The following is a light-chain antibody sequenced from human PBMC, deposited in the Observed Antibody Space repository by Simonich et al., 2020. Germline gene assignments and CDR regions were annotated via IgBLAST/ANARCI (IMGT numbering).Light chain of an antibody. CDR3: QKYNSASRT. Sequence: DIQMTQSPSTLSASVGDRVPITCRASQSISSWLAWYQQKPGKAPKLLIYKASSLESGVPSRFSGSGSGTEFTLTISSLQPEDVATYYCQKYNSASRTFGQGTKVEIK. CDR1: QSISSW. CDR2: KAS. J-gene: IGKJ1*01. V-gene: IGKV1-5*03.